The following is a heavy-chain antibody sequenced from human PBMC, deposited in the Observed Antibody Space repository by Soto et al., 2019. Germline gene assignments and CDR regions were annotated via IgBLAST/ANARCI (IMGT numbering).Heavy chain of an antibody. J-gene: IGHJ2*01. CDR1: GFTFINYA. Sequence: EVQLLESGGGLVQPGGSLRLSCAGSGFTFINYAMNWVRQAPGKGLEWVSSISGGGDATFFADSVRGRFTISRGNSKNTVTLQMNSLGVDDTAVYYCARKILGSTSRPNYWYFDLWGRGTLVTVSS. CDR3: ARKILGSTSRPNYWYFDL. V-gene: IGHV3-23*01. D-gene: IGHD2-2*01. CDR2: ISGGGDAT.